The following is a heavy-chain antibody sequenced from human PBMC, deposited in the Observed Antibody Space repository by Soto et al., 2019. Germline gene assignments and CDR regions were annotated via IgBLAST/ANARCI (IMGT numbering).Heavy chain of an antibody. D-gene: IGHD1-7*01. CDR2: IMPIFRTP. Sequence: QVHLEQSGAEVRKPGSSVKVSCKASGGTFSNSAISWVRQAPGQGLEWMGGIMPIFRTPDYAQKFQGRVTITADESTSTAYMELSGLRSDDTAVYYCATNNGRLQWGGNYRCLVAVWGQGTTVTAS. CDR1: GGTFSNSA. CDR3: ATNNGRLQWGGNYRCLVAV. V-gene: IGHV1-69*12. J-gene: IGHJ6*02.